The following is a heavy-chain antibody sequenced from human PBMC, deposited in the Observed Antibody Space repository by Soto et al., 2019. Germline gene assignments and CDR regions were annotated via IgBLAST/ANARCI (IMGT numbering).Heavy chain of an antibody. CDR1: GFTFGDYA. CDR3: IRVYDYFGGIYRYSLDVFDI. D-gene: IGHD3-16*02. V-gene: IGHV3-49*03. CDR2: IRSKAYGGTT. Sequence: GGSLRLSCTASGFTFGDYAMSWFRQAPGKGLEWVGFIRSKAYGGTTEYAASVKGRFTISRDDSKSIAYLQMNSLKTEDTAVYYCIRVYDYFGGIYRYSLDVFDIWGQGKRVTVS. J-gene: IGHJ3*02.